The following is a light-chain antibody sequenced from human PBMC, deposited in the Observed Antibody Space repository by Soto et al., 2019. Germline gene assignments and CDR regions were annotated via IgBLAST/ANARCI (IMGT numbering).Light chain of an antibody. CDR3: ISYAGNHSLV. Sequence: QSVLAQPPSASGSPGQSVTISCTGTSSDVGAYIYVSWYQQHPGTAPKLIIYEVNKRPSGVPDRFSGSRSGNTASLTVSGLQPEDAADYYCISYAGNHSLVFGGGTKVTVL. V-gene: IGLV2-8*01. J-gene: IGLJ2*01. CDR2: EVN. CDR1: SSDVGAYIY.